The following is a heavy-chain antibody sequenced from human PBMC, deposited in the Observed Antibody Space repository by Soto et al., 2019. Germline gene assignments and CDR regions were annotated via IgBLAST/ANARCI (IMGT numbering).Heavy chain of an antibody. CDR2: ISSSTSTI. CDR3: ARAGGNPGYYYAMDV. Sequence: EVQLVESGGGLVQPGGSLRLSCVASGFTFSTYSMNWVRQAPGKGLEWVSYISSSTSTIYYADSVKGRFTISRDNAKSSLYLQMNSLRAEDTAVYYCARAGGNPGYYYAMDVWGQGTTVTVSS. J-gene: IGHJ6*02. CDR1: GFTFSTYS. V-gene: IGHV3-48*01. D-gene: IGHD3-10*01.